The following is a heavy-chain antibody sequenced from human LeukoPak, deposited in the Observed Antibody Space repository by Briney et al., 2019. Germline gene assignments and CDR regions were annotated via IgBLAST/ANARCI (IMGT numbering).Heavy chain of an antibody. CDR2: IYYSGST. J-gene: IGHJ3*02. V-gene: IGHV4-61*05. CDR3: ARRSWLVDAFDI. D-gene: IGHD6-19*01. CDR1: GGSISSSDYY. Sequence: PSETLSLTCTVSGGSISSSDYYWGWIRQPPGKGLEWIGYIYYSGSTNYNPSLKSRVTISVDTSKNQFSLKLSSVTAADTAVYYCARRSWLVDAFDIWGQGTMVTVSS.